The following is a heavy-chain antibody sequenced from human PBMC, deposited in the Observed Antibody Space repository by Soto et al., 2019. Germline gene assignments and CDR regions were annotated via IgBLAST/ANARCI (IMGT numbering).Heavy chain of an antibody. J-gene: IGHJ1*01. V-gene: IGHV3-23*01. Sequence: PGGSLRLSCAASGFSSSYYAMSWVRQAPGKGLEWVSAISGSGGSTYYADSVKGRFTISRDNSKNTLYLQMNSLRAEDTAVYYCAKDHSPYYDILTGYYTPKYFQHWGQGTLVTVSS. D-gene: IGHD3-9*01. CDR2: ISGSGGST. CDR3: AKDHSPYYDILTGYYTPKYFQH. CDR1: GFSSSYYA.